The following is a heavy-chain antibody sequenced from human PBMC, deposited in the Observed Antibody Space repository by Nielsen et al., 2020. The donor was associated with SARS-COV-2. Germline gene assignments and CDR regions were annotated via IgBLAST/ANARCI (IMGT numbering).Heavy chain of an antibody. D-gene: IGHD3-10*01. CDR3: AKDRWKVRGVIPDYFDY. V-gene: IGHV3-30*18. Sequence: GGSLRLSCAASGFTFSSYGMHWVRQAPGKGLEWVAVISYDGSNKYYADSVKGRFTISRDNSKNTLYLQMNSLRAEDTAVYYCAKDRWKVRGVIPDYFDYWGQGTLVTVSS. CDR2: ISYDGSNK. J-gene: IGHJ4*02. CDR1: GFTFSSYG.